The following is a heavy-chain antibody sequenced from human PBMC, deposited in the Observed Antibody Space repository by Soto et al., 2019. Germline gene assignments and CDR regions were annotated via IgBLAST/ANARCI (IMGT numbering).Heavy chain of an antibody. V-gene: IGHV2-5*02. D-gene: IGHD3-3*01. J-gene: IGHJ6*02. CDR2: ISWDDDK. CDR3: AQSRVGVVTHCYYYYGMDV. CDR1: GFSLSTSGVG. Sequence: QITLKESGPTLVKPTQTLTLTCTFSGFSLSTSGVGVGWIRQPPGKALEWLAPISWDDDKPYSPSLKSRLTMTKDASRIQVVFSGRDMGPVDTVTYCCAQSRVGVVTHCYYYYGMDVWGRGGTVTVSS.